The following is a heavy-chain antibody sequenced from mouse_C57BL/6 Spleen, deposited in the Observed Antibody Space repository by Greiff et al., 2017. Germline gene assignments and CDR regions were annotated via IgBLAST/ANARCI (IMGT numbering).Heavy chain of an antibody. CDR3: ARYYYDD. J-gene: IGHJ2*01. D-gene: IGHD1-1*01. V-gene: IGHV1-50*01. CDR1: GYTFTSYW. Sequence: VQLQQPGAELVKPGASVKLSCKASGYTFTSYWMQWVKQRPGQGLEWIGEIDPSDSYTNYNQKFKGKATLTVDTSSSTAYMQLSSLTSEDSAVYYCARYYYDDWGQGTTLTVAS. CDR2: IDPSDSYT.